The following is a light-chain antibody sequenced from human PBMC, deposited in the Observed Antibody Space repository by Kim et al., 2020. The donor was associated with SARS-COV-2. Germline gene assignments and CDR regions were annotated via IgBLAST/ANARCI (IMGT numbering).Light chain of an antibody. CDR2: RYK. CDR3: QSADISGISWI. V-gene: IGLV3-25*03. Sequence: PGRAPILVLYRYKERPSWIPGRFSGSRSGTTLTLTITGVQTEDEADYFCQSADISGISWIFGGGTQLTVL. J-gene: IGLJ2*01.